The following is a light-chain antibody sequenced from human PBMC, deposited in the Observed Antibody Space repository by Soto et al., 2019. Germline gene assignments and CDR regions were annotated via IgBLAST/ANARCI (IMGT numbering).Light chain of an antibody. J-gene: IGKJ5*01. CDR2: GAS. CDR3: QQRSNWPSIT. V-gene: IGKV3D-20*02. Sequence: EIVLTQSPGTLSLSPGERATLSCRASQSVSSRFLAWYQQKPGQAPRLLMYGASNRATGIPDRFSGTGSGKDFTLTISSLEPEDFAVYYCQQRSNWPSITFGQGTRLEIK. CDR1: QSVSSRF.